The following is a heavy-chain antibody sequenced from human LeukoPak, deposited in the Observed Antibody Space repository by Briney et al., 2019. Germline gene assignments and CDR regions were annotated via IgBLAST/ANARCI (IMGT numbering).Heavy chain of an antibody. Sequence: ASVKVSCKASGYTFTSYYMHWVRQAPGQGLEWIGIINPSGSSTSYAQKFQGRVTMTRNTSTSTVYMELSSLRSEDTAVYYCASSQRTGHYYYYYMDVWGKGTTVTISS. CDR3: ASSQRTGHYYYYYMDV. CDR2: INPSGSST. J-gene: IGHJ6*03. V-gene: IGHV1-46*01. D-gene: IGHD3/OR15-3a*01. CDR1: GYTFTSYY.